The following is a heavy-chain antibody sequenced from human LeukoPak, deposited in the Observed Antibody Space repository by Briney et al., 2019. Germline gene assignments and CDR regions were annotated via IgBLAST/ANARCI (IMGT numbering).Heavy chain of an antibody. Sequence: SETLSLTCTVSGGSISSYYWSWIRQPPGKGLEWIGYIYYSGSTNYNPSLKSRVTISVDTSKNQFSLKLSSVTAADTAVYYCAIPTVWGYLGYWGQGTLVTVSS. CDR3: AIPTVWGYLGY. V-gene: IGHV4-59*12. D-gene: IGHD2-15*01. CDR2: IYYSGST. CDR1: GGSISSYY. J-gene: IGHJ4*02.